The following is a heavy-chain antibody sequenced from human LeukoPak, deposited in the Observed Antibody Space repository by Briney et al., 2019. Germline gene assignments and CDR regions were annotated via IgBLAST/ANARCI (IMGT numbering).Heavy chain of an antibody. J-gene: IGHJ5*02. Sequence: SETLSLTCTVSGGSISSGYYYWGWIRQSPGKGLEWIGYIYYSGSTNYNPSLKSRVTISVDTSKNQFSLKLSSVTAADTAVYYCARHGEREYCSSTSCYPWIGWFDPWGQGTLVTVSS. V-gene: IGHV4-61*05. D-gene: IGHD2-2*01. CDR1: GGSISSGYYY. CDR3: ARHGEREYCSSTSCYPWIGWFDP. CDR2: IYYSGST.